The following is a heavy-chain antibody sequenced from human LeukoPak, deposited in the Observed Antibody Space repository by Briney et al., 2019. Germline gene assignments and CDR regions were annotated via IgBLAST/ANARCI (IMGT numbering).Heavy chain of an antibody. J-gene: IGHJ4*02. CDR2: IYYSGST. D-gene: IGHD3-22*01. Sequence: SETLSLTCTVSGGSISSSSYYWGWIRQPPGKGLEWIGSIYYSGSTYYNPSLKSRVTISVDTSKNQFSLKLSSVTAADTAVYYCARESSGFPHYFDYWGQGTLVTVSS. CDR3: ARESSGFPHYFDY. CDR1: GGSISSSSYY. V-gene: IGHV4-39*07.